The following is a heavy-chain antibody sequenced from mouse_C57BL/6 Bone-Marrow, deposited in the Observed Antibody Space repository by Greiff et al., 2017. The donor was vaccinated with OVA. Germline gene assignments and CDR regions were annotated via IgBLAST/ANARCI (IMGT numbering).Heavy chain of an antibody. CDR1: GFTFSDYG. J-gene: IGHJ1*03. CDR3: AIAYYYGSSPSYWYFDV. Sequence: EVKVVESGGGLVKPGGSLKLSCAASGFTFSDYGMHWVRQAPEKGLEWVAYISSGSSTIYYADTVKGRFTISRDNAKNTLFLQMTSLRSEDTAMYYCAIAYYYGSSPSYWYFDVWGTGTTVTVSS. V-gene: IGHV5-17*01. D-gene: IGHD1-1*01. CDR2: ISSGSSTI.